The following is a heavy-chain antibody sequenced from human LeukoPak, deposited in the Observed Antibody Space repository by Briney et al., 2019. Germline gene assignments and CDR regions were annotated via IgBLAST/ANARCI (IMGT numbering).Heavy chain of an antibody. D-gene: IGHD6-13*01. J-gene: IGHJ4*02. CDR3: AKDLAASSSWFDY. CDR1: GFTFSSYA. Sequence: GGSLRLSCAASGFTFSSYAMSGVRQAPGKGLEWVSTISGSGGSTYYADSVKGRFTISRDNSKNTLYLQMNSLRAEDTAVYYCAKDLAASSSWFDYWGQGTLVTVSS. CDR2: ISGSGGST. V-gene: IGHV3-23*01.